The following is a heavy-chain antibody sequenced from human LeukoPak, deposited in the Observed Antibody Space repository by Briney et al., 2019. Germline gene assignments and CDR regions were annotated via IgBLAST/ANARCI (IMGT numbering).Heavy chain of an antibody. D-gene: IGHD6-13*01. CDR3: ARSSPPTYYHFYYYMDV. CDR2: INPNSGGA. J-gene: IGHJ6*03. Sequence: ASVKVSCKASGYTFTGYYMHWVRQAPGQGLEWMGWINPNSGGAKYAQNFQGRVIMTTDASISTAYMELTSLRSDDTAVYYCARSSPPTYYHFYYYMDVWGKGSTVTVSS. CDR1: GYTFTGYY. V-gene: IGHV1-2*02.